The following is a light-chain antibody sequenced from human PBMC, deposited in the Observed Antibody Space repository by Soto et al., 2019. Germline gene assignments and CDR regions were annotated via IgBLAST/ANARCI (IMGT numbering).Light chain of an antibody. CDR2: GAS. CDR1: QSVSSSY. Sequence: EIVLTPSPGTLSLSPGERATLSCRASQSVSSSYLAWYQQKPGQAPSLLIYGASRRATGIPDRFSGSGSGTDFTLTISRLEPEDFAVYYCQQYDSSPITFGQGTRLEIK. CDR3: QQYDSSPIT. J-gene: IGKJ5*01. V-gene: IGKV3-20*01.